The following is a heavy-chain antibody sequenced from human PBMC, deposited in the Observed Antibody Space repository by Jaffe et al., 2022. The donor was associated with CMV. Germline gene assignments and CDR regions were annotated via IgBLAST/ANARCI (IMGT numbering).Heavy chain of an antibody. V-gene: IGHV4-34*01. Sequence: QVQLQQWGAGLLKPSETLSLTCAVYGGSFSGYYWSWIRQPPGKGLEWIGEINHSGSTNYNPSLKSRVTISVDTSKNQFSLKLSSVTAADTAVYYCARDPKSQQLGSPEVVYWFDPWGQGTLVTVSS. J-gene: IGHJ5*02. CDR3: ARDPKSQQLGSPEVVYWFDP. D-gene: IGHD6-6*01. CDR1: GGSFSGYY. CDR2: INHSGST.